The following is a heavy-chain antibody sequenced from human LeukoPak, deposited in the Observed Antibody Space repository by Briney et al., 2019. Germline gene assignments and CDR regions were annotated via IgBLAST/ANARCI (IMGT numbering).Heavy chain of an antibody. CDR3: ARDFMAMTPLGY. Sequence: GSLKLSLAAAGFNLQKLGKERVRQASGQGLGWVAVIWDDGSNKDYADSVKGRFTISRDNSKNTLYLQMNSLRAEDTAVYYCARDFMAMTPLGYWGQGTLVTVSS. CDR2: IWDDGSNK. CDR1: GFNLQKLG. J-gene: IGHJ4*02. D-gene: IGHD5-24*01. V-gene: IGHV3-33*08.